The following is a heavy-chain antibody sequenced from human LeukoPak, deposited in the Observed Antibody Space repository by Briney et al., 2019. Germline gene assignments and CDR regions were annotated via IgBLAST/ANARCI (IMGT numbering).Heavy chain of an antibody. CDR3: ARSGTKTNGFDY. J-gene: IGHJ4*02. CDR1: GGSISTYY. D-gene: IGHD2-8*01. V-gene: IGHV4-59*01. Sequence: SETLSLTCTVSGGSISTYYCSWIRQPPGKGLEWIGYIYYSGSTNYSPSLQSRVTISVDTSRNQFSLRLSSVTAADTAMYYCARSGTKTNGFDYWGQGTLVTVSS. CDR2: IYYSGST.